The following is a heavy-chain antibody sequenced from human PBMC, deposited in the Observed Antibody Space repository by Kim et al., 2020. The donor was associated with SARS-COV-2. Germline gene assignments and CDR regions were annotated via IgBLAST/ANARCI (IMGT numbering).Heavy chain of an antibody. Sequence: GGSLRLSCAASGFTFSSYAMSWVRQAPGKGLEWVSAISGSGGSTYYADSVKGRFTISRDNSKNTLYLQMNSLRAEDTAVYYCAKDPHYYGSGSWFDYWGQGTLVTVSS. V-gene: IGHV3-23*01. CDR3: AKDPHYYGSGSWFDY. CDR2: ISGSGGST. J-gene: IGHJ4*02. D-gene: IGHD3-10*01. CDR1: GFTFSSYA.